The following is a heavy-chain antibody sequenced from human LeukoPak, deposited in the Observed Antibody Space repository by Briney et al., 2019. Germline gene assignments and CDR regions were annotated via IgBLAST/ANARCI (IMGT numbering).Heavy chain of an antibody. CDR3: SRDATYYCFGSGYYYDYAFDI. J-gene: IGHJ3*02. D-gene: IGHD3-22*01. CDR1: GYTFTGYY. CDR2: INPNSGGT. V-gene: IGHV1-2*02. Sequence: ASVKVSCKASGYTFTGYYMHWVRQAPGQGLEWMGWINPNSGGTNYAQKFQGRVTMTRYTSISTAYMEMSRLRSDDTAVYYWSRDATYYCFGSGYYYDYAFDIWGQGTMVTASS.